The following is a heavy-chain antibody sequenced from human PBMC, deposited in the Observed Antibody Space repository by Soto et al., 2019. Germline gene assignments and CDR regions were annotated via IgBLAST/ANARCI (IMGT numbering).Heavy chain of an antibody. D-gene: IGHD4-17*01. J-gene: IGHJ4*02. Sequence: EVQLVESGGGLVKPGGSLRLSCAASGNIFSKAWMSWVRQAPGKGLEWVGRIRSNTAGGTKDYVASVKGRFTISRDDSKNTLFLQMNSLETDDTAVYYCTIVHQDYVWDSWCQGTLVTVSS. CDR2: IRSNTAGGTK. CDR1: GNIFSKAW. V-gene: IGHV3-15*01. CDR3: TIVHQDYVWDS.